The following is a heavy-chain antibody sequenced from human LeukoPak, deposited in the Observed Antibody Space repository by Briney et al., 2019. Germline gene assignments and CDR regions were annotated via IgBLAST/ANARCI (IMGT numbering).Heavy chain of an antibody. J-gene: IGHJ3*02. Sequence: SETLSLTCTVSGGSISSSSYYWGWIRQPPGKGLEWIGRIYTSGSTNYNPSLKSRVTISVDTSKNQFSLKLSSVTAADTAVYYCARDRGSGWYPGDAFDIWGQGTMVTVSS. D-gene: IGHD6-19*01. CDR3: ARDRGSGWYPGDAFDI. V-gene: IGHV4-39*07. CDR1: GGSISSSSYY. CDR2: IYTSGST.